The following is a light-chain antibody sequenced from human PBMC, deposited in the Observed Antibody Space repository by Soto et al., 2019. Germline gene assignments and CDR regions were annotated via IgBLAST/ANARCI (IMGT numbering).Light chain of an antibody. Sequence: EIVLTQSPGTLSLSPGERATLSCRASQSVSSSYLAWYQQKPGQAPRPLIYGSSSRAVGIPDRFSGSGSGTDFTLTISSLEPEDFAVYYCQQYSSSPCTFGQGTKLEIK. CDR1: QSVSSSY. J-gene: IGKJ1*01. CDR2: GSS. CDR3: QQYSSSPCT. V-gene: IGKV3-20*01.